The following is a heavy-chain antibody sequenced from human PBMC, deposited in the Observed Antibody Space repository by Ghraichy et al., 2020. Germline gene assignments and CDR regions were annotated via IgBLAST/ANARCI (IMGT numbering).Heavy chain of an antibody. CDR3: ARDLPPWRGYSGYDPHDAFDI. CDR1: GFTFSSYW. V-gene: IGHV3-7*03. J-gene: IGHJ3*02. Sequence: GGSLRLSCAASGFTFSSYWMSWVRQAPGKGLEWVANIKQDGSEKYYVDSVKGRFTISRDNAKNSLYLQMNSLRAEDTAVYYCARDLPPWRGYSGYDPHDAFDIWGQGTMVTVSS. D-gene: IGHD5-12*01. CDR2: IKQDGSEK.